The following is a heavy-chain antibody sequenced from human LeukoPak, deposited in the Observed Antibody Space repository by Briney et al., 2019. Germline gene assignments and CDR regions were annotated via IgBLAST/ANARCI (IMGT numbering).Heavy chain of an antibody. D-gene: IGHD2-2*01. CDR1: GYSFTNYW. J-gene: IGHJ3*02. Sequence: GESLQISCQGSGYSFTNYWIGWVRQMPGKGLEWMGMIHPGDSDMKYSPSFQGQVTISADKSISTAYLQWSSLKASDAAMFYCARRDSAAYGAFDIWGQGTMVTVSS. CDR3: ARRDSAAYGAFDI. CDR2: IHPGDSDM. V-gene: IGHV5-51*01.